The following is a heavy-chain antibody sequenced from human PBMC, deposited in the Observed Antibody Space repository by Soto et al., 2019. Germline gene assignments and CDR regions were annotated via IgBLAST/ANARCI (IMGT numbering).Heavy chain of an antibody. CDR2: INTGNGNT. V-gene: IGHV1-3*04. J-gene: IGHJ4*02. CDR1: GYTFTSYT. Sequence: QVQLVQSGAEVKKPGASVKVSCKASGYTFTSYTLHWVRQAPGQRLEWMGWINTGNGNTKYSQKFQGRVTITRDTTARKAYIELSRLRSEDTAVYYCSRGDTMVRGVIIDHFDYWGQGTLVPVSS. CDR3: SRGDTMVRGVIIDHFDY. D-gene: IGHD3-10*01.